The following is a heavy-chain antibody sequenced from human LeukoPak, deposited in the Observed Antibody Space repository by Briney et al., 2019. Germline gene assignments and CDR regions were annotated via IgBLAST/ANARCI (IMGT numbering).Heavy chain of an antibody. D-gene: IGHD6-13*01. CDR1: GGSISSGGYY. Sequence: SETLSLTCTVSGGSISSGGYYWSWIRQHPGKGLEWIGYIYYSGSTYYNPSLKSRVTISVDTSKNQFSLKLSSVTAADTAVYYCARRIAAAAEGMDVWGQGTTVTVSS. CDR2: IYYSGST. J-gene: IGHJ6*02. V-gene: IGHV4-31*03. CDR3: ARRIAAAAEGMDV.